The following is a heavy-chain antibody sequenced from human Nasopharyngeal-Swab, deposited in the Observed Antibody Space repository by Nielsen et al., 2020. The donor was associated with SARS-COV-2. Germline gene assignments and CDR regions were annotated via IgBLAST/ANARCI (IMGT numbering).Heavy chain of an antibody. J-gene: IGHJ4*02. D-gene: IGHD2-15*01. V-gene: IGHV3-53*01. CDR1: GFTVSSNY. CDR2: IYSGGST. Sequence: GESLKISCAASGFTVSSNYMSWVRQAPGKGLEWVSVIYSGGSTYYADSVKGRLTISRDNSKNTLYLQMNSLRAEDTAVYYCARATPTYSGGDFDYWGQGTLVTVSS. CDR3: ARATPTYSGGDFDY.